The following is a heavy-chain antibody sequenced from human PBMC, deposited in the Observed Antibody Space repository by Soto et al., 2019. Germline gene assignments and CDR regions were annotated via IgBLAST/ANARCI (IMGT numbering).Heavy chain of an antibody. V-gene: IGHV3-21*01. Sequence: SCAASGFTFSSYNMNWVRQAPGKGLEWVASIGSSNTYIYYADSVKGRFTISRDNAKNSLYLQMNSLRAEDTAVYYCAKPRQITSLLLYYFDYWGQGTLVTVSS. J-gene: IGHJ4*02. CDR1: GFTFSSYN. D-gene: IGHD2-15*01. CDR2: IGSSNTYI. CDR3: AKPRQITSLLLYYFDY.